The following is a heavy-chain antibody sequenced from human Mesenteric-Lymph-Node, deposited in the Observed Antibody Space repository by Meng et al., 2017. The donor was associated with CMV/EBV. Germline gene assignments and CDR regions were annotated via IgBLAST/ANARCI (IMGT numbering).Heavy chain of an antibody. D-gene: IGHD2/OR15-2a*01. Sequence: GESLKISCAASGFIFSDYFMGWIRQAPGKGLEWVSDISRSGKTIYYADSVKGRFTISRDNDNNSLYLQMNSLRAEDTAIYYCAGAFEGWFDPWGQGTLVTVSS. CDR2: ISRSGKTI. CDR3: AGAFEGWFDP. J-gene: IGHJ5*02. V-gene: IGHV3-11*01. CDR1: GFIFSDYF.